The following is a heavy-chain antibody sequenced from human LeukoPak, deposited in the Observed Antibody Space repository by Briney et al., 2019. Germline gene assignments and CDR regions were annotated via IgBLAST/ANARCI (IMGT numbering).Heavy chain of an antibody. V-gene: IGHV4-59*01. CDR1: GGSISSYY. CDR2: IYYSGST. J-gene: IGHJ4*02. D-gene: IGHD6-13*01. CDR3: ARGVAAAGTHHFDY. Sequence: KTSETLSLTCTVSGGSISSYYWSWIRQPPGKGLEWIGYIYYSGSTNYNPSLKSRVTISVDTSKNQFSLKLSSVTAADTAVYYCARGVAAAGTHHFDYWGQGTLVTVSS.